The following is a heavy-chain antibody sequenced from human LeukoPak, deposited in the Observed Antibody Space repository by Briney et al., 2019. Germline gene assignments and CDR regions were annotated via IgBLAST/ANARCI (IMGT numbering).Heavy chain of an antibody. CDR1: GGSFSSHA. Sequence: GASVKVSCKASGGSFSSHAISWVRQAPGQGLEWMGSIIPILGIANYAQKFQGRVTITADKSTSTAYMDLSSLRSEDTAVYYCARGGYKYDSSGYYPHNAFDIWGQGTMVTVSS. D-gene: IGHD3-22*01. CDR2: IIPILGIA. J-gene: IGHJ3*02. V-gene: IGHV1-69*04. CDR3: ARGGYKYDSSGYYPHNAFDI.